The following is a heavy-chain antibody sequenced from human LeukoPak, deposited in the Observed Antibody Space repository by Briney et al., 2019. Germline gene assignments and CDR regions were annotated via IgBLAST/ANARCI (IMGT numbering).Heavy chain of an antibody. V-gene: IGHV3-7*01. CDR3: ADPPSDL. J-gene: IGHJ5*02. CDR1: GFNFNTKW. CDR2: INQDGSEK. Sequence: GGSLRLSCATSGFNFNTKWMTWVRQAPGKGLEWVANINQDGSEKYHGDSVKGRFIISRDNAKRSPFLEMSSLRAEDTAVYYCADPPSDLWGQGTLVAVSS.